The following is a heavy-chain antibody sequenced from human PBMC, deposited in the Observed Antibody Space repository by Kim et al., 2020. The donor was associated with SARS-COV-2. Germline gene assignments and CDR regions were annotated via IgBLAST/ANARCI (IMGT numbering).Heavy chain of an antibody. CDR2: GYYSGST. V-gene: IGHV4-59*01. Sequence: SETLSLTCTVSGGSISSYYWCWIRKPPGKGLELIGYGYYSGSTNYNPSLNSRGTISVYASTNQFSLTLSLGSVAAADAYFCARGIDFWSQGTLAT. J-gene: IGHJ4*02. CDR1: GGSISSYY. CDR3: ARGIDF.